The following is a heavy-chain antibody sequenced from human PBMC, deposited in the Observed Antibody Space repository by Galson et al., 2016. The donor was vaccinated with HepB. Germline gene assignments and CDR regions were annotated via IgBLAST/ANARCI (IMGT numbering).Heavy chain of an antibody. CDR1: GGFVSSYY. J-gene: IGHJ6*02. Sequence: LSLTCTVSGGFVSSYYWSWIRQPPGKGLEWIGYIFHSGTTNYKPSLKSRVTISKDTSKNQFPLELTPVTAADTAVDYSANSDSSGYTYHYYYGIDVWGPGTTVTVSS. CDR2: IFHSGTT. V-gene: IGHV4-59*02. D-gene: IGHD3-22*01. CDR3: ANSDSSGYTYHYYYGIDV.